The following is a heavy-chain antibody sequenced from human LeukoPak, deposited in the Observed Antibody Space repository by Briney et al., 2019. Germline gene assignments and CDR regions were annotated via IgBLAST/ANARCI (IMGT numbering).Heavy chain of an antibody. V-gene: IGHV1-3*01. D-gene: IGHD6-19*01. Sequence: ASVKFSCKASGYTFTSYAMHWVRQAPGQRLEWMGWINAGNGNTKYSQKFQGRVTITRDTSASTAYMELSSLRSEDTAVYYCARDGAVAVYYFDYWGQGTLVTVSS. J-gene: IGHJ4*02. CDR2: INAGNGNT. CDR3: ARDGAVAVYYFDY. CDR1: GYTFTSYA.